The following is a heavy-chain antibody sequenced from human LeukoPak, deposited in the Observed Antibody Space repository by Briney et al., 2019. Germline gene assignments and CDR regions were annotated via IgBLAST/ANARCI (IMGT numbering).Heavy chain of an antibody. CDR3: AKDISRRWLPYYYGMDV. CDR2: ISSSGSTI. V-gene: IGHV3-11*01. D-gene: IGHD3-22*01. J-gene: IGHJ6*02. Sequence: GGSLRLSCAASGFTFSDYYMSWIRQAPGKGLEWVSYISSSGSTIYYADSVKGRFTISRDNAKNSLYLQMNSLRAEDTALYYCAKDISRRWLPYYYGMDVWGQGTTVTVSS. CDR1: GFTFSDYY.